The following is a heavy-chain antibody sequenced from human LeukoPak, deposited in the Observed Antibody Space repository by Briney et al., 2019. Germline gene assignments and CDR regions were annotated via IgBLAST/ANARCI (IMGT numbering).Heavy chain of an antibody. Sequence: PSETLSPTCTVSGGSIGRYYYSWIRQPPGKGLEWIGYIYYSGITNYNPSLKSRVTISVDTYKNQFSLKLSSVTAADTAMYYCARDYQMRRTYPYYSDDWGQRSLVTVSS. CDR2: IYYSGIT. CDR3: ARDYQMRRTYPYYSDD. J-gene: IGHJ4*02. V-gene: IGHV4-59*01. D-gene: IGHD3-16*02. CDR1: GGSIGRYY.